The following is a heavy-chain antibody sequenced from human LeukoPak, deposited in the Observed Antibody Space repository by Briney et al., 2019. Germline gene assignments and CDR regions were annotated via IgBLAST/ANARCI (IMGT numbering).Heavy chain of an antibody. CDR2: INPSGGST. V-gene: IGHV1-46*01. Sequence: ASVKVSCKASGYTFTSYYMHWVRQAPGQGLEWMGIINPSGGSTSYAQKFQGRVTMTRDTSTSTVYMELSSLRSEDTAVYYCAREGSSSSSRAPHNNWFDPWGQGTLVTVSS. J-gene: IGHJ5*02. CDR1: GYTFTSYY. D-gene: IGHD6-6*01. CDR3: AREGSSSSSRAPHNNWFDP.